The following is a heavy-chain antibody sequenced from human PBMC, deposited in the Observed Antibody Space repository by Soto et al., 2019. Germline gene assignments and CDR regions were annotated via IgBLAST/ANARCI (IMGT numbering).Heavy chain of an antibody. D-gene: IGHD6-19*01. V-gene: IGHV4-31*03. CDR1: GGSISSGNYY. CDR2: IYYSGST. J-gene: IGHJ4*02. Sequence: QVQLQESGPGLVKPSQTLSLTCTVSGGSISSGNYYWSWIRQHPGKGLELIGYIYYSGSTDYNPSLKSRVTISVDTSKNQFSLKLISVTAADTAVYYCARVVRNAWYSFDYWGQGTLVTVSS. CDR3: ARVVRNAWYSFDY.